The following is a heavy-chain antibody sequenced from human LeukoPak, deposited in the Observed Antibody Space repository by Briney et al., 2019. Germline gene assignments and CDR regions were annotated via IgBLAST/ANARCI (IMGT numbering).Heavy chain of an antibody. D-gene: IGHD3-22*01. J-gene: IGHJ3*02. Sequence: SETLSLTCTVSGGSISSYYWSWIRQPPGKGLEWIGYIYYSGSTNYNPSLKSRVTISVDTSKNQFSLKLSSVTAADTAVYYCAREGGSGYDYDAFDIWGQGTMVTVSS. V-gene: IGHV4-59*01. CDR2: IYYSGST. CDR1: GGSISSYY. CDR3: AREGGSGYDYDAFDI.